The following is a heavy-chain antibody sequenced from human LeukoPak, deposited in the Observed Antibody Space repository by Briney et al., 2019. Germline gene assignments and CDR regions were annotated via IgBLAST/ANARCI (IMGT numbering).Heavy chain of an antibody. CDR1: GGSISDYY. CDR2: VHYSGTT. D-gene: IGHD3-10*01. CDR3: AGDMRGSAKVWFDS. J-gene: IGHJ5*01. Sequence: SETLSLTCTVSGGSISDYYWNWIRQPPGKGLEWVAYVHYSGTTNYNPSLQSRVTTAVDMSKKEVSLRLDSVTAADTAVYYCAGDMRGSAKVWFDSWGQGVQVIVSS. V-gene: IGHV4-59*12.